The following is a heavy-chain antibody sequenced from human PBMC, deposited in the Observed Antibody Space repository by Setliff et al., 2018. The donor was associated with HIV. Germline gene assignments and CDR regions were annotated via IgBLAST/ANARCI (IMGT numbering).Heavy chain of an antibody. Sequence: GASVKVSCKASGYTFTSYYMHWVRQAPGRGLEWLGWISPYNGHTNFAQKFQGRVTMTTDTATSTAYMEVRSLRSDDTAVYYCARTDYGGNSGGNYFDYWGQGSLVTVSS. CDR2: ISPYNGHT. J-gene: IGHJ4*02. D-gene: IGHD4-17*01. CDR1: GYTFTSYY. CDR3: ARTDYGGNSGGNYFDY. V-gene: IGHV1-18*04.